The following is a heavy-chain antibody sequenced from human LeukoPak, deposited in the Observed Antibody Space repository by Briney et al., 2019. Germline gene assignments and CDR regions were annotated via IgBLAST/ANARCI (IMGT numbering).Heavy chain of an antibody. D-gene: IGHD1-26*01. V-gene: IGHV3-30*04. CDR1: GFTFSSYA. CDR3: ARDLSGSKGD. CDR2: ISYDGSNK. J-gene: IGHJ4*02. Sequence: PGRSLRLSCAASGFTFSSYAMHWVRQAPGKGLEWVAVISYDGSNKYYADSVKGRFTISRDNSKNTLYLQMNSLRAEDTAVYYCARDLSGSKGDWGQGTLVTVSS.